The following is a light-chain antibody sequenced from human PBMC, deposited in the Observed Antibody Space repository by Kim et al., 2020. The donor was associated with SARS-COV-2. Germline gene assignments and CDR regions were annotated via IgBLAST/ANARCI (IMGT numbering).Light chain of an antibody. CDR2: GRN. CDR3: QAWDSSTEV. V-gene: IGLV3-19*01. J-gene: IGLJ3*02. Sequence: SSELTQDPAVSVALGQTVRITCQGDSLRSYYATWYQQKPRQAPLLVIFGRNNRPSGIPDRFSGSTSGNTASLTISGAQAEDEADFYCQAWDSSTEVFGGGTQLTVL. CDR1: SLRSYY.